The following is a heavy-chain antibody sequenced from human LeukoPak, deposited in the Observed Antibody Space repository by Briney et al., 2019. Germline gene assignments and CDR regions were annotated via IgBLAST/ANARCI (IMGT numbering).Heavy chain of an antibody. CDR1: GFTFSSYA. J-gene: IGHJ4*02. D-gene: IGHD6-13*01. CDR3: GKDLMSSSWYADY. Sequence: PGGSLRLSCAASGFTFSSYAMHWVRQAPGKGLEWVAFIRYDGINKYYADSVKGRLTISRDNSKNTLYLQMNSLRAEDTAVYYCGKDLMSSSWYADYWGQGTLVTVSS. CDR2: IRYDGINK. V-gene: IGHV3-30*02.